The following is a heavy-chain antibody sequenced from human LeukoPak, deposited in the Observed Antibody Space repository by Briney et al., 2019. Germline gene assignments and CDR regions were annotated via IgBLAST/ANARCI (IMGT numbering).Heavy chain of an antibody. J-gene: IGHJ4*02. V-gene: IGHV3-30*07. CDR1: GFTFSSYA. CDR3: AREAFSSGWLLDN. D-gene: IGHD6-19*01. Sequence: PGRSLRLSCAASGFTFSSYAMHWARQAPGKGLEWVAVISYDGSNKYYADSVKGRFTISRDNSKNTLYLQMDSLRSEDSAVYYCAREAFSSGWLLDNWGQGTLVTVSS. CDR2: ISYDGSNK.